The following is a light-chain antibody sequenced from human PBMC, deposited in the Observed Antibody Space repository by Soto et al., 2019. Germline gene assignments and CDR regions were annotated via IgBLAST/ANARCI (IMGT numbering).Light chain of an antibody. CDR3: QERRNWPPT. Sequence: EVVLTQSPAILSFSPGERATLSCRASQSVSSYLAWYQQKPGQTPRLLIYDASNMATGIPARFSGSGSGTDFTLTISTLEPEDFAVYFCQERRNWPPTFGPGTKVDI. CDR2: DAS. J-gene: IGKJ3*01. V-gene: IGKV3-11*01. CDR1: QSVSSY.